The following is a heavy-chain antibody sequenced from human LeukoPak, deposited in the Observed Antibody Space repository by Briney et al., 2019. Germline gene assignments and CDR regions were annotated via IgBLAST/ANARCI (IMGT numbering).Heavy chain of an antibody. CDR2: IRYDGSNK. D-gene: IGHD5-24*01. CDR3: ARLVEMATYSAFDI. Sequence: GGSLRLSCAASGFTFSSYGMHWVRQAPGKGLEWVAFIRYDGSNKYYADSVKGRFTISRDNSKNTLYLQMNSLRAEDTAVYYCARLVEMATYSAFDIWGQGTMVTVSS. CDR1: GFTFSSYG. J-gene: IGHJ3*02. V-gene: IGHV3-30*02.